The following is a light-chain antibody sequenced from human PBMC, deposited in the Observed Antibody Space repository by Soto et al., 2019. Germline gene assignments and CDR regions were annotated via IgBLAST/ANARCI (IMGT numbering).Light chain of an antibody. Sequence: EIVLTQSPATLSLSPGERATLSCRASQSVYSSLAWYQQKPGQAPRLLIYDASNRSTGIPARFRGSGSGTDFALTISSLEPEDFAVYYCQQRSNWPITVGQGTRLESK. CDR2: DAS. V-gene: IGKV3-11*01. CDR1: QSVYSS. J-gene: IGKJ5*01. CDR3: QQRSNWPIT.